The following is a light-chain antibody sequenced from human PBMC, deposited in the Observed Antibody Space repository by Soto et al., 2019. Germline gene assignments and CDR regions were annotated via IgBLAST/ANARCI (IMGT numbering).Light chain of an antibody. J-gene: IGLJ1*01. Sequence: QSALTQPASVSGSPGQSITISCTGTSSDVRSYNYVSWYQHHPGKAHKLVIYDVDDRPSGVSNRFSGSKSGNTASLTISGFQAEDEADYYCSSFTNSSPLGVFGTGTKVTVL. V-gene: IGLV2-14*03. CDR2: DVD. CDR1: SSDVRSYNY. CDR3: SSFTNSSPLGV.